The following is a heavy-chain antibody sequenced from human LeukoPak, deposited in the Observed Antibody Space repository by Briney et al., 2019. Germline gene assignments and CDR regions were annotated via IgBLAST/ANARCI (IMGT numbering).Heavy chain of an antibody. V-gene: IGHV1-2*04. CDR1: GYTFTGYY. CDR2: INPNSGGT. CDR3: ARDFPNYYDSSGLSGAFDI. Sequence: GASVKVSCKASGYTFTGYYMHWVRQAPGQGLEWMGWINPNSGGTNYAQKFQGWVTMTRDTSISTAYMELSRLRSDDTAVYYCARDFPNYYDSSGLSGAFDIWGQGTMVTVSS. D-gene: IGHD3-22*01. J-gene: IGHJ3*02.